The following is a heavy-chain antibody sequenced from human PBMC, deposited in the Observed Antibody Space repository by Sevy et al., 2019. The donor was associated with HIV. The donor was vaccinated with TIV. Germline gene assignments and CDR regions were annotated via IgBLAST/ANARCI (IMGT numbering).Heavy chain of an antibody. J-gene: IGHJ6*02. CDR3: AKGTLVVPTVIYYYYGMSV. CDR2: ISHSGDGT. V-gene: IGHV3-23*01. Sequence: GSLILSCAASGFTFSSYAMSWVRQAPGKGLEWVSAISHSGDGTYYADSVKGRFTISRDNSKNMLYLEMNSLRAEDTAVYYCAKGTLVVPTVIYYYYGMSVWGQGTTVTVSS. CDR1: GFTFSSYA. D-gene: IGHD2-2*02.